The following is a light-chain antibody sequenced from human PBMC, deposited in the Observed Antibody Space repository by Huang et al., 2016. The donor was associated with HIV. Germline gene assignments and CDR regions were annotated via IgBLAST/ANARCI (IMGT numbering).Light chain of an antibody. V-gene: IGKV4-1*01. J-gene: IGKJ2*01. CDR3: QQYYSIPYT. Sequence: IVMKQSPDSLAVSLGVRTTIKCKSSQSVLYNPVIKNYLAWYQQKPGQPPKLLIYWASTRESCVPDRFSGSGSGTDFILTISSLQAEDVAVYYCQQYYSIPYTFGQGTTLEIK. CDR2: WAS. CDR1: QSVLYNPVIKNY.